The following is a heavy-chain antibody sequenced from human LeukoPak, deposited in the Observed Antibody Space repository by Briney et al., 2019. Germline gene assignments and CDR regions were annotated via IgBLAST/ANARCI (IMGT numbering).Heavy chain of an antibody. CDR1: GFTVSSNY. V-gene: IGHV3-66*01. CDR2: IYSGGST. CDR3: ARGREVPSSYYYFDY. Sequence: GGSLRLSCAASGFTVSSNYMSWVRQAPGKGLEWVSVIYSGGSTYYTDSVKGRFTISRDNSKNTLYLQMNSLRAEDTAVYYCARGREVPSSYYYFDYWGQGTLVTVSS. J-gene: IGHJ4*02. D-gene: IGHD2-2*01.